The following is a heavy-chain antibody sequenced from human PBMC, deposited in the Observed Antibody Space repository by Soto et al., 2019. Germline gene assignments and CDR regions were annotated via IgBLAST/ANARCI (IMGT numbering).Heavy chain of an antibody. CDR3: AKSGTKIDYYYYGMDV. V-gene: IGHV5-51*01. J-gene: IGHJ6*02. CDR2: IYPGDSDT. Sequence: PGESLKISCKGSGYSFTSYWIGWVRQMPGKGLEWMGIIYPGDSDTRYSPSFQGQVTISADKSISTAYLQWSSLKASDTATYDCAKSGTKIDYYYYGMDVWGQGTTVTVSS. CDR1: GYSFTSYW. D-gene: IGHD1-7*01.